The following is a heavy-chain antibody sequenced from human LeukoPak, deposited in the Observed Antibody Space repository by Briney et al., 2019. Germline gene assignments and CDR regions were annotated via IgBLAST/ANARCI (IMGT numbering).Heavy chain of an antibody. CDR2: INPSGGST. V-gene: IGHV1-46*01. CDR3: ARDSTVTTFRGCVDP. D-gene: IGHD4-17*01. CDR1: GYTFTNYY. Sequence: GASVKVSCKASGYTFTNYYVHWVRQAPGQGLEWMGVINPSGGSTNYAQRFQGRVTMTRDTSTSTVYMELSSLRSEDTAVYYCARDSTVTTFRGCVDPWGQGTLVIVSS. J-gene: IGHJ5*02.